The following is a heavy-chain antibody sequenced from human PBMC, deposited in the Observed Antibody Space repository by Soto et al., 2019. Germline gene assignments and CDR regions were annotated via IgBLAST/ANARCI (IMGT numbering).Heavy chain of an antibody. CDR3: AKHLADYESGYFRWLGA. CDR2: INAGNGNT. Sequence: ASVKVSCKASGYTFTSYAMHWVRQAPGQRLEWMGWINAGNGNTKYSQKFQGRVTITRDTSASTAYMELNSLRAEDTAEYYCAKHLADYESGYFRWLGAWGQGTLVTVSS. CDR1: GYTFTSYA. D-gene: IGHD3-9*01. J-gene: IGHJ5*02. V-gene: IGHV1-3*01.